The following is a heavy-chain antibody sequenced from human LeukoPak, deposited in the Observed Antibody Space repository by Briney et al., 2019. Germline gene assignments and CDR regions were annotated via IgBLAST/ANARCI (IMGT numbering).Heavy chain of an antibody. J-gene: IGHJ6*03. CDR2: IYYSGAT. CDR1: GGSISSSSYY. Sequence: SETLSLTCTVSGGSISSSSYYWGWIRQPPGKGLEWIGTIYYSGATYYNPSLKSRVTISADTSKNHFSLKLSSVTAADTAVYYCARPGHSYYYMDVWGKGTTVTVSS. V-gene: IGHV4-39*02. D-gene: IGHD1-1*01. CDR3: ARPGHSYYYMDV.